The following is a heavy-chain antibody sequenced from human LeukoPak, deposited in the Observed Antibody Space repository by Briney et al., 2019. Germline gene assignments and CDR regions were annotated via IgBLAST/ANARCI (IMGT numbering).Heavy chain of an antibody. CDR2: ISGSGGST. CDR1: GFTFSSYA. Sequence: GGSLRLSCAASGFTFSSYAMSWVRQAPGKGLEWDSAISGSGGSTYYADSVKGRFTISRDNSKNTLYLQMNSLRAEDTAVYYCAKSPGITMISELGFDPWGQGTLVTVSS. D-gene: IGHD3-22*01. J-gene: IGHJ5*02. CDR3: AKSPGITMISELGFDP. V-gene: IGHV3-23*01.